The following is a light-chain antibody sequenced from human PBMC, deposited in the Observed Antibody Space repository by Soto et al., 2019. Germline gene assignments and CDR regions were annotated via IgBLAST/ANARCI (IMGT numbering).Light chain of an antibody. CDR3: SSYTSSDTPYV. CDR2: VNS. J-gene: IGLJ1*01. CDR1: SSDVGDYKY. Sequence: QSALTQPASVSGSPGQSITISCNGTSSDVGDYKYVSWYQQHPDKAPKLIIFVNSNRPSGISNRFSASKSGNTASLTISGLQAEDEADYYCSSYTSSDTPYVFGTGTKLTVL. V-gene: IGLV2-14*01.